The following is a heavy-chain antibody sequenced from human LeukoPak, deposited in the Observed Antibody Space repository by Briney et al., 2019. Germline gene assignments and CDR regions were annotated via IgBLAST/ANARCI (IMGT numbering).Heavy chain of an antibody. CDR1: GDSISSYY. CDR2: IHYTGST. CDR3: ARDSGPGTNIVATRGYFDY. V-gene: IGHV4-59*12. J-gene: IGHJ4*02. Sequence: AGTLTLTCTASGDSISSYYWSWIRQTPGKGLEWIGYIHYTGSTNYNPSLKSRVTMAVDTSKNQISLKLRSVTAADTAVYYCARDSGPGTNIVATRGYFDYWGQGTLVTVSS. D-gene: IGHD5-12*01.